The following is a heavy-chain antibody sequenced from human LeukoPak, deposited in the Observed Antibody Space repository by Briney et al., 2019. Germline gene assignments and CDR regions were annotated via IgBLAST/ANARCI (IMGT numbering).Heavy chain of an antibody. CDR3: AKDHRGGYSYGYELDY. CDR1: GFTFSSYE. J-gene: IGHJ4*02. Sequence: GGSLRLSCAASGFTFSSYEMNWVRQAPGKGLEWVSYISSSGSTIYYADSVKGRFTISRDNAKNSLYLQMNSLRAEDTAVYYCAKDHRGGYSYGYELDYWGQGTLVTVSS. D-gene: IGHD5-18*01. V-gene: IGHV3-48*03. CDR2: ISSSGSTI.